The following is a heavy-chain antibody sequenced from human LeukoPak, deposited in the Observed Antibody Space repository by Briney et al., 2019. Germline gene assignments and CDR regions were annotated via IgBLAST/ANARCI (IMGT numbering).Heavy chain of an antibody. D-gene: IGHD3-22*01. CDR3: ARWPSYYDSSGYYYGGTAFDI. V-gene: IGHV3-74*01. CDR1: GFTFSSYW. CDR2: ISSDESST. Sequence: GGSLRLSCVVSGFTFSSYWMHWVRQAPGKGLVWVSRISSDESSTSSADSVKGRFTISRDNAKNTLYLQVNSLRAEDTAVYYRARWPSYYDSSGYYYGGTAFDIWGQGTMVTVSS. J-gene: IGHJ3*02.